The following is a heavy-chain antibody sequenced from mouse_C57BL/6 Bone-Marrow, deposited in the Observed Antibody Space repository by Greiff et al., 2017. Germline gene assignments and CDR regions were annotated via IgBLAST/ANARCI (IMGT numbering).Heavy chain of an antibody. J-gene: IGHJ1*03. CDR1: GYSITSDY. Sequence: EVNVVESGPGLAKPSQTLSLTCSVTGYSITSDYWNWIRKFPGNKLEYMGYISYSGSTYYNPSLKSRITITRDTSKNQYYLQLNSVTTEDTATYYCARYDYYGSSWGCDVWGTGTTVTVSS. V-gene: IGHV3-8*01. D-gene: IGHD1-1*01. CDR3: ARYDYYGSSWGCDV. CDR2: ISYSGST.